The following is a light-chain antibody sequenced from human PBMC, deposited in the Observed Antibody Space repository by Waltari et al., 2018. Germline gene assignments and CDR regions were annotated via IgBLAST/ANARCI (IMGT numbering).Light chain of an antibody. J-gene: IGKJ4*01. CDR1: QSVSKH. CDR2: DAT. CDR3: QQRANWPPGLT. Sequence: IVLTQSPVTLSLSPGDRATLSCRASQSVSKHLAWYQQKTGQPPRLLIYDATSRATGIPARFSGSGSGTDFTLTISSLEPEDFAVYYCQQRANWPPGLTFGGGTKVEIK. V-gene: IGKV3-11*01.